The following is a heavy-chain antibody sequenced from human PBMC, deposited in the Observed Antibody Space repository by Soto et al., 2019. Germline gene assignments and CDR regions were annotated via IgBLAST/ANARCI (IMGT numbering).Heavy chain of an antibody. CDR2: ISGSGQST. CDR3: VQDAGVVRSRGLDN. V-gene: IGHV3-23*01. J-gene: IGHJ4*02. CDR1: GFTFSDYA. Sequence: EVQVLESGGGLVKPGGSLRLSCAASGFTFSDYAMGWVRQTPGKGLQWVSSISGSGQSTFYADSVKGRFTISRDNSENTLYLQMDSLRAEDTAFYYCVQDAGVVRSRGLDNWGQGTLVSVSS. D-gene: IGHD1-26*01.